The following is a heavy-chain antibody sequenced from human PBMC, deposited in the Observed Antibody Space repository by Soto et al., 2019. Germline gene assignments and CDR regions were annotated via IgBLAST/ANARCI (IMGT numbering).Heavy chain of an antibody. Sequence: SETLSLTCAVSGGSISSGGYSWSWIRQPPGKGLEWIGYIYHSGSTYYNPSLKSRVTISVDRSKNQFSLKLSSVTAADTAVYYCARVYRSVRFDYWGQGTLVTVSS. J-gene: IGHJ4*02. V-gene: IGHV4-30-2*01. D-gene: IGHD2-2*02. CDR3: ARVYRSVRFDY. CDR2: IYHSGST. CDR1: GGSISSGGYS.